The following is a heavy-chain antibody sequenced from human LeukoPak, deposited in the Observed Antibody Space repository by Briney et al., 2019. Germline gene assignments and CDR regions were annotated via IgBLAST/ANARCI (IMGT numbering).Heavy chain of an antibody. V-gene: IGHV3-74*01. D-gene: IGHD3-16*02. CDR3: VRDYAWGSYRPLGY. Sequence: GGSLRLSCAASGFTFSSYWMHWVRQAPGKGLVWVSRINSDGSSTSYADSVKSRFTISRDNAKNTLYLQMNSLRVEDTAVYYCVRDYAWGSYRPLGYWGQGTLVTVSS. CDR1: GFTFSSYW. J-gene: IGHJ4*02. CDR2: INSDGSST.